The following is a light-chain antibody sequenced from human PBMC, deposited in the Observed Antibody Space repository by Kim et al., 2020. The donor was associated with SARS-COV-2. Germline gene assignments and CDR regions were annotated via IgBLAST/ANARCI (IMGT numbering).Light chain of an antibody. CDR3: LQHNSYPWT. CDR2: AAS. V-gene: IGKV1-17*01. Sequence: DIQMTQSPSSLSASVGDRVTHTCRASQGIGNDLGWYQQKPGKAPKRLIYAASSLQSGVPSRFSGSGSGTEFTLTISSLQPEDFATYYCLQHNSYPWTFGEGTKVDIK. J-gene: IGKJ1*01. CDR1: QGIGND.